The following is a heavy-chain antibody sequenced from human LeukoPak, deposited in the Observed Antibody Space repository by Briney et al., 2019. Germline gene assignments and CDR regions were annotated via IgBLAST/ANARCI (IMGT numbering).Heavy chain of an antibody. V-gene: IGHV1-8*03. CDR3: ARGGDAFDI. Sequence: GGSLRLSCAVSGFTFASYDINWVRQATGQGLEWMGWMNPNSGNTGYAQKFQGRVTITRNTSISTAYMELSSLRSEDTAVYYCARGGDAFDIWGQGTMVTVSS. CDR2: MNPNSGNT. CDR1: GFTFASYD. J-gene: IGHJ3*02.